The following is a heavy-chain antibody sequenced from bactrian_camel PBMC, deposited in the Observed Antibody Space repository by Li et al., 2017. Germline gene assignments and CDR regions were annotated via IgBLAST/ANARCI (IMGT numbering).Heavy chain of an antibody. Sequence: VQLVESGGGSVQAGESLRLSRAASGYIHSSYCMGWFRQTPGKERAGVGGIDNLGRTNYADSMKGRFTITVDDAKTTLFLQMDNLKPEDTGIYYCAADFTFCGCSTRYCYLGANYQGQGTQVTVS. V-gene: IGHV3S53*01. CDR1: GYIHSSYC. D-gene: IGHD2*01. CDR2: IDNLGRT. J-gene: IGHJ4*01.